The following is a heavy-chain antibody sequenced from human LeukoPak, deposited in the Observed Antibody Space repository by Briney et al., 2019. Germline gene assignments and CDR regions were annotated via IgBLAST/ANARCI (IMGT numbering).Heavy chain of an antibody. D-gene: IGHD2-15*01. Sequence: PGGSLRLSCAASGFTFSSYEMNWVRQAPGKGLEWVSYISSSAGTAYYADSVKGRFTISRDNAKNSLYLQMNSLRAEDTAVYYCARGRCSGGSCDPRFDPWGQGTLVTVSS. V-gene: IGHV3-48*03. J-gene: IGHJ5*02. CDR1: GFTFSSYE. CDR2: ISSSAGTA. CDR3: ARGRCSGGSCDPRFDP.